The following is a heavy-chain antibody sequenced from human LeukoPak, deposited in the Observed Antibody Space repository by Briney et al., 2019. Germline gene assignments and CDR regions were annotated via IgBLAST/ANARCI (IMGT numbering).Heavy chain of an antibody. CDR2: ISYDGSNK. CDR3: AKDPYYYGSGPYGMDV. Sequence: GGSLRLSCAASGFTFSSYGMHWVRQAPGKGLEWVAVISYDGSNKYYADSVKGRFTISRDNSKNTLYLQMNSLRTEDTAVYYCAKDPYYYGSGPYGMDVWGQGTTVTVSS. D-gene: IGHD3-10*01. J-gene: IGHJ6*02. V-gene: IGHV3-30*18. CDR1: GFTFSSYG.